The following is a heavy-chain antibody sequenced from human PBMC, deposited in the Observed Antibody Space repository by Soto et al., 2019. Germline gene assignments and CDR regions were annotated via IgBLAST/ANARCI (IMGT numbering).Heavy chain of an antibody. CDR3: ARVVLTITRGAFDA. V-gene: IGHV4-4*02. CDR1: GGSISSSHW. Sequence: QVQLQESGPGLVKPSGTLSLTCAVSGGSISSSHWWTCVRQSPGKGLDYIGEISHSGTSNSNPSLKSGVTLSVDKSKNHFSLTLTSVTAADTAVYYCARVVLTITRGAFDAWGQGTLVIVSS. CDR2: ISHSGTS. J-gene: IGHJ3*01. D-gene: IGHD3-9*01.